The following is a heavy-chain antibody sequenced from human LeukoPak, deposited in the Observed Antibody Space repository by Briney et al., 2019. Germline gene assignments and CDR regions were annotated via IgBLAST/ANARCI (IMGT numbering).Heavy chain of an antibody. CDR1: GFTFSDHY. D-gene: IGHD1-26*01. CDR2: TRNKANSYTT. V-gene: IGHV3-72*01. J-gene: IGHJ4*02. Sequence: PGGSLRLSCAASGFTFSDHYMDWVRQAPGKRLEWVGRTRNKANSYTTEYAASVKGRFTISRDDSKNSLYLQMNSLKTEDTAVYYCARAGSYYLHFDYWGQGTLVTVSS. CDR3: ARAGSYYLHFDY.